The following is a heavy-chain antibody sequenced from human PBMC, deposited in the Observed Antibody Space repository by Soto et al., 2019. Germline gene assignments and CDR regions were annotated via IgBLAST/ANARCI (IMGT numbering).Heavy chain of an antibody. D-gene: IGHD3-22*01. CDR3: ARDLYDSSGYYGAFDI. V-gene: IGHV1-18*01. CDR1: GYTFTSYG. Sequence: ASVKVSCKASGYTFTSYGISWVRQAPGQGLEWMGWISAYNGNTNYAQKRQGRVTMTTDTSTSTAYMELRSLRSDDTAVYYCARDLYDSSGYYGAFDIWGQGTMVTVSS. J-gene: IGHJ3*02. CDR2: ISAYNGNT.